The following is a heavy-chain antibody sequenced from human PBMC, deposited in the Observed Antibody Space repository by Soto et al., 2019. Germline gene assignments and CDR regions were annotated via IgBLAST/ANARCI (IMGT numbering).Heavy chain of an antibody. CDR1: GLPFNDFG. D-gene: IGHD3-9*01. Sequence: GGSLRLSCTVSGLPFNDFGLHWVRQTPGKGLEWVAIISYDGKKKLYADSVKGRFTVSRDNSRNTLYLQMTRLGSADTALYFCAKTATYFDDYHNTGYSSEDYWGRGTMVTVSS. CDR2: ISYDGKKK. J-gene: IGHJ4*01. V-gene: IGHV3-30*18. CDR3: AKTATYFDDYHNTGYSSEDY.